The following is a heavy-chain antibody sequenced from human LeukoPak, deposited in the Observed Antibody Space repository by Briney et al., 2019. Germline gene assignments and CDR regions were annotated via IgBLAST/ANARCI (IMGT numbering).Heavy chain of an antibody. D-gene: IGHD3-22*01. Sequence: SETLSLTCTVSGGSISSSSYYWGWIRQPPGKGLEWIGSIYYSGSTYYNPSLKSRVTISVDTSKNQFSLKLSSVTAADTAVYYCARQRYYYDSSGYPSGDAFDIWGQGTMVTVSS. CDR1: GGSISSSSYY. J-gene: IGHJ3*02. V-gene: IGHV4-39*01. CDR2: IYYSGST. CDR3: ARQRYYYDSSGYPSGDAFDI.